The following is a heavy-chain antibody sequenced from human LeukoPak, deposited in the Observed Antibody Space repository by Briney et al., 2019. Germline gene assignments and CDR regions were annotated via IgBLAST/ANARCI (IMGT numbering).Heavy chain of an antibody. CDR3: AREGYCSGGSCDNWFDP. V-gene: IGHV4-30-2*01. Sequence: SETLSLTCAVSGGSISSGGYSWSWIRQPPGKGLEWIGYIYHSGSTYYNPSLKSRVTISVDRSKNQFSLSLSSVTAADTAVYYCAREGYCSGGSCDNWFDPWGQGTLVAVSS. D-gene: IGHD2-15*01. CDR1: GGSISSGGYS. J-gene: IGHJ5*02. CDR2: IYHSGST.